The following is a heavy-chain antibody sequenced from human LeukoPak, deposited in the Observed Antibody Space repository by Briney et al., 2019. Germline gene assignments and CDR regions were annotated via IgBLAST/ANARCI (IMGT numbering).Heavy chain of an antibody. D-gene: IGHD3-22*01. V-gene: IGHV3-48*02. CDR3: AGNSSGYYPDAFVM. CDR2: ISSSSSTI. CDR1: GFTFSSYS. J-gene: IGHJ3*02. Sequence: GGSLRLSCAASGFTFSSYSMNWVRQAPGQGLEWVSYISSSSSTIYYGDSVKGRFTISRDNAKNSLYLQINSLRDEDTAVYYCAGNSSGYYPDAFVMWGQRRIVSVSS.